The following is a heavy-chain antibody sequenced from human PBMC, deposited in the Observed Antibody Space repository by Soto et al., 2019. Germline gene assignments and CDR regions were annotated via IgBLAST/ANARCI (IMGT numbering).Heavy chain of an antibody. CDR2: IDVGTGNT. D-gene: IGHD2-21*02. Sequence: FVKVSRMPSGFPFCYSAIQWVRQARGRRLEWIGWIDVGTGNTKYAEKFQEGVSITRDMSTGTAYMELSSLISEDTPVYYCAADVSPTAAVMYVDPWG. CDR1: GFPFCYSA. J-gene: IGHJ5*02. V-gene: IGHV1-58*02. CDR3: AADVSPTAAVMYVDP.